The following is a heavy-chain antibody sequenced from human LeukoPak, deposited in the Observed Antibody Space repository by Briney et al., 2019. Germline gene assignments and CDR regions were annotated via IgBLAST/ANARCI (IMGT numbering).Heavy chain of an antibody. CDR3: ARGFRGDNFDY. CDR2: MYHSGST. D-gene: IGHD7-27*01. V-gene: IGHV4-38-2*02. J-gene: IGHJ4*02. Sequence: SETLSLTCSVSGYSISSAYYWGWTRQPPGKGLEWIGTMYHSGSTNYNPSLRSRVTISVETSKNQFSLKLSSVTAADTAVYFCARGFRGDNFDYWGQGTLVTVSS. CDR1: GYSISSAYY.